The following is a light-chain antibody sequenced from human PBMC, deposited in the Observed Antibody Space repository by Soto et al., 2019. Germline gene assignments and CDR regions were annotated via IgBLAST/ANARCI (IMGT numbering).Light chain of an antibody. Sequence: EIVLTQSPGTLSLSPGERATLSCRASQSVSSSYLACYQQKPGQAPRRLISGASSRATGIPARFSGSGSGTDFTLTISSLEPEDFAVYYCQQRSNWPPITFGQGTRLETK. CDR1: QSVSSSY. V-gene: IGKV3D-20*02. J-gene: IGKJ5*01. CDR2: GAS. CDR3: QQRSNWPPIT.